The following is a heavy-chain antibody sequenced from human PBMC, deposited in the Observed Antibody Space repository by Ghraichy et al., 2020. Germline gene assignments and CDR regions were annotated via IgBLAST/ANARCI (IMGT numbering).Heavy chain of an antibody. D-gene: IGHD3-3*02. J-gene: IGHJ4*02. CDR3: ARDPALDY. V-gene: IGHV3-74*01. CDR1: GFTLSNYY. Sequence: GGSLRLSCVASGFTLSNYYMHWVRQAPGKGLVWVTRISPDGSNTEYADSVKGRFTVSRDNAKNTLYLQMNSLRAEDTAVYYCARDPALDYWGQGTLVTVSS. CDR2: ISPDGSNT.